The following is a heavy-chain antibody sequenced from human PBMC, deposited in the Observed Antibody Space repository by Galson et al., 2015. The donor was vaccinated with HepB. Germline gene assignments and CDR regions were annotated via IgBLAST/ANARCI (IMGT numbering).Heavy chain of an antibody. D-gene: IGHD3-3*01. Sequence: SLRLSCAASGFTFSSYSMNWVRQAPGKGLEWVSSISSSSSYIYYADSVKGRFSISRDNAKNSLYLQMNSLKAEDTAVYYCARDRYYDFWSGYSYDAFDIWGQGTMVTVSS. J-gene: IGHJ3*02. CDR1: GFTFSSYS. CDR3: ARDRYYDFWSGYSYDAFDI. CDR2: ISSSSSYI. V-gene: IGHV3-21*01.